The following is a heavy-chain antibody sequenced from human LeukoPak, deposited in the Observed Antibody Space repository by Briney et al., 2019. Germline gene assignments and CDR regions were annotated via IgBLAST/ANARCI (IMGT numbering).Heavy chain of an antibody. CDR1: GFTFSSYA. J-gene: IGHJ6*02. V-gene: IGHV3-23*01. D-gene: IGHD3-10*01. Sequence: GGSLRLSCAASGFTFSSYAMSSGCQAPGKGLGWVSALSGSGGRAYYTDSVKGRFTISRDNSRNTLYLQTNSLRAEDTAVYYCAKGPGVMVRGVSGPYGMDVWGQGTTVTVSS. CDR3: AKGPGVMVRGVSGPYGMDV. CDR2: LSGSGGRA.